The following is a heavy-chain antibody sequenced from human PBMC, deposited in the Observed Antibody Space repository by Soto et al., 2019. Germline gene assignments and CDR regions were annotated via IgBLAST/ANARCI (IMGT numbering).Heavy chain of an antibody. CDR3: AKYGCSSTSCQCDY. D-gene: IGHD2-2*01. CDR2: ISGSGAYT. CDR1: GFTFSSYA. J-gene: IGHJ4*02. V-gene: IGHV3-23*01. Sequence: PGGSLRLSCAASGFTFSSYAMTWVRQAPGKGLEWVSAISGSGAYTYYANSVKGRFTISRDNSKNTLYLQLNSLRAEDTAVYYCAKYGCSSTSCQCDYWGQGTLVTVSS.